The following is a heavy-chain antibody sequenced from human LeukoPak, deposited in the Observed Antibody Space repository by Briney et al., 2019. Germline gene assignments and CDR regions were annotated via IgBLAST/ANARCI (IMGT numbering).Heavy chain of an antibody. Sequence: GGSLRLSCAASGFTFSGYGMHWVRQAPGKGLEWVTFIKNDGSNEYYADSVKGRFTISRDNSKNTLSLQMNSLRPDDTAVYYCAKMGQVVVGAIHYYYFYMDVWGKGTTVTVSS. CDR2: IKNDGSNE. V-gene: IGHV3-30*02. CDR3: AKMGQVVVGAIHYYYFYMDV. CDR1: GFTFSGYG. J-gene: IGHJ6*03. D-gene: IGHD2-15*01.